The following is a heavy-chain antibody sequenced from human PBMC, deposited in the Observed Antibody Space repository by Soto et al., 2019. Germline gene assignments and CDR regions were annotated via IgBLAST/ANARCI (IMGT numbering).Heavy chain of an antibody. CDR3: ARAWGYSYGFDP. CDR1: GYTFTSHG. CDR2: ISAYNGNT. D-gene: IGHD5-18*01. V-gene: IGHV1-18*01. Sequence: QVQLVQSGAEVKKPGPSLKDSCKPSGYTFTSHGISWVRQAPGQRLEWIGWISAYNGNTNYAQKLQGRVTMTTDTSTSTAYMERRSLRSDGTAVYSWARAWGYSYGFDPWGEGTLVTVSS. J-gene: IGHJ5*02.